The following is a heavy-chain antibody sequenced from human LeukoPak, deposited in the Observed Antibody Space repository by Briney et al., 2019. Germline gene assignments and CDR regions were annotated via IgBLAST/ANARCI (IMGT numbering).Heavy chain of an antibody. CDR3: ARGPNYYGSADTD. D-gene: IGHD3-10*01. V-gene: IGHV3-53*01. CDR1: GFTVSSNY. Sequence: GGSLRLSCAASGFTVSSNYMSWVRQAPGKRLEWVSVIYSGGSTYYADSVKGRFTISRDNSKNTLYLQMNSLRAEDTAVYYCARGPNYYGSADTDWGQGTLITVSS. CDR2: IYSGGST. J-gene: IGHJ4*02.